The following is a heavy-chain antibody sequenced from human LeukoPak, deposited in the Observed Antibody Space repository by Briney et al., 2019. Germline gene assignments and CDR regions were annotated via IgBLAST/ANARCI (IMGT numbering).Heavy chain of an antibody. V-gene: IGHV4-39*07. CDR3: AREYRSSWYLNWFDP. CDR1: GGSISSSSYY. CDR2: IYNSGST. D-gene: IGHD6-13*01. J-gene: IGHJ5*02. Sequence: SETLSLTCTVSGGSISSSSYYWGWIRQPPGKGLEWIGSIYNSGSTYYNPSLKSRVTISIDTSKNQFSLKLSSVTAADTAVYYCAREYRSSWYLNWFDPWGQGTLVTVSS.